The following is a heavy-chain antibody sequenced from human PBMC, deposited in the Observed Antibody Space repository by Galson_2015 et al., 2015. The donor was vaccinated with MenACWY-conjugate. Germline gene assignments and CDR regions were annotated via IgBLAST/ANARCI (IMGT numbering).Heavy chain of an antibody. J-gene: IGHJ4*02. D-gene: IGHD2-15*01. CDR1: GFTFSAYA. Sequence: SLRLSCAASGFTFSAYAMHWVRQAPGKGLEWVAVISYDGTRKFYADSVKGRFTISRDNSKNTLYLQMNSLRVEDTAIYYCARGCSGGSCSVYWGQGTLVTVPA. V-gene: IGHV3-30-3*01. CDR3: ARGCSGGSCSVY. CDR2: ISYDGTRK.